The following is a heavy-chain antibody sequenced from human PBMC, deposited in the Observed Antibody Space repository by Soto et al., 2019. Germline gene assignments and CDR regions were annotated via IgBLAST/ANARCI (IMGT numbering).Heavy chain of an antibody. CDR1: GFTFSNAW. Sequence: EVQLVESGGGLVKPGGSLRLSCAASGFTFSNAWMSWVRQAPGQGLEWGGRIKSKTDGGTTDYAAPVKGRFTISRDDSKNTLYLQMNSLKTEDTAVYYCTTGIAVAGMIYYYYYGMDVWGQGTTVTVSS. V-gene: IGHV3-15*01. CDR3: TTGIAVAGMIYYYYYGMDV. CDR2: IKSKTDGGTT. D-gene: IGHD6-19*01. J-gene: IGHJ6*02.